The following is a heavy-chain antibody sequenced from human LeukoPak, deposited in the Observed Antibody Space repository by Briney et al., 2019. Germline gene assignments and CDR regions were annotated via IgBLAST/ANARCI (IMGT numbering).Heavy chain of an antibody. CDR3: ARDGSLGHFASYFDY. J-gene: IGHJ4*02. D-gene: IGHD3-16*01. CDR1: GGSISSYY. V-gene: IGHV4-4*07. Sequence: PSETLSLTCTVSGGSISSYYWSWIRQPAGKGLEWIGRIYTSGSTNYNPSLKSRVTMSVDTSKNQFSLKLSSVTAADTAVYYCARDGSLGHFASYFDYWGQGTLVTVSS. CDR2: IYTSGST.